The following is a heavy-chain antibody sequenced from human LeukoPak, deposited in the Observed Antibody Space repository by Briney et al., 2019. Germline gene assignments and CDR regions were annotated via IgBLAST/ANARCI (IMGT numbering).Heavy chain of an antibody. CDR2: ISNDGTYK. D-gene: IGHD3-10*01. CDR3: TRKSGGSQRKMDDWFDP. Sequence: PGGSLRLSCAASGFTFSSYAMHWVSQAPDKGLEYVAVISNDGTYKYYGASVKGRFTISRDNSKNTLYLQMDSLRSEDTAVYSCTRKSGGSQRKMDDWFDPWGQGTLVIVSS. J-gene: IGHJ5*02. CDR1: GFTFSSYA. V-gene: IGHV3-30*04.